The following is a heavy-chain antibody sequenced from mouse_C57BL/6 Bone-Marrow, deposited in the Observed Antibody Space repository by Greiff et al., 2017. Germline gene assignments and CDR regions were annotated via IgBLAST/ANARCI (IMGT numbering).Heavy chain of an antibody. CDR2: INPETGGT. CDR3: TRGAYYFDY. V-gene: IGHV1-15*01. J-gene: IGHJ2*03. D-gene: IGHD2-10*01. Sequence: QVQLQQSGAELVRPGASVTLSCKASGYTFTDYEMHWVKQTPVHGLEWIGAINPETGGTAYNQKFKGKAILTADKSSSTAYMELRSLTSEDSAVYYYTRGAYYFDYGGRGNSLTV. CDR1: GYTFTDYE.